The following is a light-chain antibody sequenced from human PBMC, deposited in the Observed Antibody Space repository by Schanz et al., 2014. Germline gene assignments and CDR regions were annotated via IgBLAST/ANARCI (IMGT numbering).Light chain of an antibody. CDR3: QQYNNWWT. CDR1: QSVSSN. J-gene: IGKJ1*01. CDR2: GAS. V-gene: IGKV3-15*01. Sequence: EIMMTQSPATLSVSPGERVTLSCRASQSVSSNLAWYQQKPGQAPRLLIYGASTRATGIPARVSGSGSGTEFTLTISSLQSEDFAVYYCQQYNNWWTFGQGTKVEIK.